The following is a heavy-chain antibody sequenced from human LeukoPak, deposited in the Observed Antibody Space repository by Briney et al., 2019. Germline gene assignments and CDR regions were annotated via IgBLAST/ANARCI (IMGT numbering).Heavy chain of an antibody. V-gene: IGHV3-48*04. CDR3: ARFETVAAKPFEY. J-gene: IGHJ4*02. Sequence: PGGSLRLSCAASGFTFSSYSMNWVRQAPGKGLEWVSYISSSSSTIYYADSLKGRFTISRDNAKNSLYLQMNSLRAEDTAVYYCARFETVAAKPFEYWGQGALVTVSS. CDR1: GFTFSSYS. CDR2: ISSSSSTI. D-gene: IGHD6-19*01.